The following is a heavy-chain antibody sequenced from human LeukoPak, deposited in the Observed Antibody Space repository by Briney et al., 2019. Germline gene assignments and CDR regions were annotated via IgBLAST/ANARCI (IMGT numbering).Heavy chain of an antibody. V-gene: IGHV4-61*09. CDR2: ISNTGST. D-gene: IGHD4-23*01. J-gene: IGHJ3*02. CDR3: ARDLFVVTRRDAVDI. Sequence: SETLSLTCTVSGGSITSDTYYWNWIRQPAGKGLEWIGHISNTGSTNYNPSLKSRVTISIDTSKNQFSLKLSSVTAADTAVYYCARDLFVVTRRDAVDIRGQGTMVTVSS. CDR1: GGSITSDTYY.